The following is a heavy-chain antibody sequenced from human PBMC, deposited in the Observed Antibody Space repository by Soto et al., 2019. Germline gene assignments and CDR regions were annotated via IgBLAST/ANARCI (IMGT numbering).Heavy chain of an antibody. D-gene: IGHD3-22*01. CDR3: AHRPKNYYDTSAYCFQH. Sequence: QITLKESGPTLVKPTQTLTLTCTFSGFSLSTSGVGVGWIRQPPGKALEWLAFIYCDDDKRYSPSLRSRLTITKXXSXNXXVLTMTNMDPVDTATYYCAHRPKNYYDTSAYCFQHWGQGTVVTVSS. J-gene: IGHJ1*01. V-gene: IGHV2-5*02. CDR1: GFSLSTSGVG. CDR2: IYCDDDK.